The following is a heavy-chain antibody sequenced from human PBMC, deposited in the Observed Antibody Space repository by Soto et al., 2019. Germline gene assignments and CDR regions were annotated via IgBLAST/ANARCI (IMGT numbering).Heavy chain of an antibody. CDR3: TTAPYIWGTYLSNF. Sequence: VGSLRLSCAASGFTFSNAWMSWVRQAPGKGLEWVGRIRSKTDGGTTDYAAPVKGRFTISRDDSKNTLYLQMNSLKTEDTAVYYCTTAPYIWGTYLSNFWGQGTLVTVSS. V-gene: IGHV3-15*01. J-gene: IGHJ4*02. CDR2: IRSKTDGGTT. CDR1: GFTFSNAW. D-gene: IGHD3-16*02.